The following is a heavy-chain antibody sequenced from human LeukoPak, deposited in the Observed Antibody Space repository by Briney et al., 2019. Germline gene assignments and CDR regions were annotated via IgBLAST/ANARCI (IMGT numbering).Heavy chain of an antibody. J-gene: IGHJ6*03. CDR3: ARLAGGYYYYMDV. V-gene: IGHV3-48*03. Sequence: GGSLRLSCAASGFTFSSYEMNWVRQAPGKGLKWVSYISSSGSTIYYADSVKGRFNISRDNAKNSLYLQMNSLRAEDTAVYYCARLAGGYYYYMDVWGKGTTVTVSS. CDR1: GFTFSSYE. D-gene: IGHD2-21*01. CDR2: ISSSGSTI.